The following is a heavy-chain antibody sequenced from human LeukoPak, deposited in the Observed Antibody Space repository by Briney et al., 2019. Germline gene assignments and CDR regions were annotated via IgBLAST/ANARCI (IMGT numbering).Heavy chain of an antibody. J-gene: IGHJ4*02. CDR2: IKQDGSEK. D-gene: IGHD6-13*01. V-gene: IGHV3-7*01. CDR3: ARATSYSSSWYDEGYYFDY. CDR1: GFTFSSYW. Sequence: PGGSLRLSCAASGFTFSSYWMSWVRQAPGKGLAWVANIKQDGSEKYYVDSVKGRFTISRDNAKNSLYLQMNSLRAEDTAVYYCARATSYSSSWYDEGYYFDYWGQGTLVTVSS.